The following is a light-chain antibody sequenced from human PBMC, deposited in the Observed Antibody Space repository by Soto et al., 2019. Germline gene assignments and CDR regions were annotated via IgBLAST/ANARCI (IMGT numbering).Light chain of an antibody. CDR1: SSDVGGYNY. CDR3: CSCGGSDTV. Sequence: QSVLTQPRSVSGSPGQSVTISCTGTSSDVGGYNYVSWYQQHPGKAPKLMIYDVSKRPSGVPDRYSGSKSRNTASLTISGLQAEHKAAYYCCSCGGSDTVVVEGTKHTVL. V-gene: IGLV2-11*01. CDR2: DVS. J-gene: IGLJ2*01.